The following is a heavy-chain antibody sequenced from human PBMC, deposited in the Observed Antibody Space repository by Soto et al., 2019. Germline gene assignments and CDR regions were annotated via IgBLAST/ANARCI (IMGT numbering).Heavy chain of an antibody. CDR3: ASTPIPITTGTSHIDY. D-gene: IGHD1-1*01. V-gene: IGHV3-23*01. CDR1: GFTFSRYA. J-gene: IGHJ4*02. Sequence: LRLSCVASGFTFSRYAMSWVRQAPGKGLEWVSTIGGGGRSTYYADSVKGRFTISRDNSKNTLYLQMNSLRAEDTAVYYCASTPIPITTGTSHIDYWGQGSLVTVSS. CDR2: IGGGGRST.